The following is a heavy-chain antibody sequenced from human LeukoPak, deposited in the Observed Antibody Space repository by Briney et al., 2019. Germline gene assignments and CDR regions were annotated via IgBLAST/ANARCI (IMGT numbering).Heavy chain of an antibody. Sequence: GGSLRLSCAASGFTFSRYSLNWVRQAPGKGLEWVSSISSGSGYIYYADSVKGRFTISRDNAKNSLFLQMNSLRAEDTAVYYCARNQRRLDYWGQGTLVTVSS. CDR1: GFTFSRYS. D-gene: IGHD1-14*01. CDR3: ARNQRRLDY. J-gene: IGHJ4*02. V-gene: IGHV3-21*06. CDR2: ISSGSGYI.